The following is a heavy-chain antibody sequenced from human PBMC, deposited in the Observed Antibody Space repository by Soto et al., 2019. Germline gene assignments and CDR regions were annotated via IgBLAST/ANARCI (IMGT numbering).Heavy chain of an antibody. CDR1: GGSISSSNW. CDR3: ARVGWELRHFDY. Sequence: SETLSLTCAVSGGSISSSNWWSWVRQPPGKGLEWIGEIYHSGSTNYNPSLKSRVTISVDKSKNQFSLKLSPVTAADTAVYYCARVGWELRHFDYWGQGTLVTVSS. D-gene: IGHD1-26*01. V-gene: IGHV4-4*02. J-gene: IGHJ4*02. CDR2: IYHSGST.